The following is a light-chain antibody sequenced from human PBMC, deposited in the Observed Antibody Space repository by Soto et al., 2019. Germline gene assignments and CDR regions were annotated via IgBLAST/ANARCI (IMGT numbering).Light chain of an antibody. Sequence: QSVLTQLPSVSAAPGQTVTISCSGGISNIGNNYVSWYQQVPGTAPKLLIKDNDKRPSEIPDRFSGSKSGTSATLDITGLQTGDEANYYCGTWDSSLSAVVFGGGTKVTVL. V-gene: IGLV1-51*01. CDR2: DND. CDR1: ISNIGNNY. J-gene: IGLJ2*01. CDR3: GTWDSSLSAVV.